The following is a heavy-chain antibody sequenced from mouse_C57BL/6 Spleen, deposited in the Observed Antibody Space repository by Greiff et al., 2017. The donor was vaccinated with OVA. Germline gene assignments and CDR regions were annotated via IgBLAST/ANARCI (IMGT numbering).Heavy chain of an antibody. Sequence: EVQVVESGGGLVKPGGSLKLSCAASGFTFSSYAMSWVRQTPEKRLEWVATISDGGSYTYYPDNVKGRFTISRDNAKNNLYLQMSHLKSEDTAMYYCARGGYGSSYDFDYWGQGTTLTVSS. CDR1: GFTFSSYA. CDR2: ISDGGSYT. CDR3: ARGGYGSSYDFDY. J-gene: IGHJ2*01. D-gene: IGHD1-1*01. V-gene: IGHV5-4*01.